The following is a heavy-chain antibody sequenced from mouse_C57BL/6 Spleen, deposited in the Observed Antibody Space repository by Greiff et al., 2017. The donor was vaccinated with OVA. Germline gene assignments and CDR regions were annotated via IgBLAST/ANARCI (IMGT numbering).Heavy chain of an antibody. D-gene: IGHD1-1*01. CDR2: IDPSDSYT. CDR3: ARRTVPVGGFFDY. J-gene: IGHJ2*01. CDR1: GYTFTSYW. V-gene: IGHV1-50*01. Sequence: VQLQQPGAELVKPGASVKLSCKASGYTFTSYWMQWVKQRPGQGLEWIGEIDPSDSYTNYNQKFKGKATLTVDTSSSTAYMQLSSLTSEDSAVYDCARRTVPVGGFFDYWGQGTTLTVSS.